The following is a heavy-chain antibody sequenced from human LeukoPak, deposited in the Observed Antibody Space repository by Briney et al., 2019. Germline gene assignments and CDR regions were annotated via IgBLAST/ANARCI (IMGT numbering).Heavy chain of an antibody. CDR1: GFTFSSYG. CDR2: ISYDGSNK. CDR3: ARDRPHNWFDP. J-gene: IGHJ5*02. D-gene: IGHD6-6*01. Sequence: GRSLRLSCAASGFTFSSYGMHWVRQAPGKGLEWVAVISYDGSNKYYADSVKGRFTISRDNSKNTLYLQMNSLRVEDTGVYYCARDRPHNWFDPWGQGTLVTVSS. V-gene: IGHV3-30*03.